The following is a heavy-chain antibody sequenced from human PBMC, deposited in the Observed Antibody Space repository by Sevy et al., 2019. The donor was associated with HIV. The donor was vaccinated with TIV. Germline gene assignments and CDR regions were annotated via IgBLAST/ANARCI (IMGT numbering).Heavy chain of an antibody. CDR2: FDPEDGDPEDGKT. J-gene: IGHJ4*02. V-gene: IGHV1-24*01. CDR1: GYTLTKLS. Sequence: ASVKVSCKVSGYTLTKLSMHWVRQTPGKGLEWMTTFDPEDGDPEDGKTIYAQKLLGRVTMTEDTSTDTAYMELSSLRSEDTAVYYCATTKDYYDSSGYPFDSWGQGTLVTVSS. CDR3: ATTKDYYDSSGYPFDS. D-gene: IGHD3-22*01.